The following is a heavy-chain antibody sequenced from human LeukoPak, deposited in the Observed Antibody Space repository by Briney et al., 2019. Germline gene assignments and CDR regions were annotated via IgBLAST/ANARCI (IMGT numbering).Heavy chain of an antibody. CDR3: ALVTAIDY. D-gene: IGHD2-21*02. Sequence: GGSLRLSCAASGFMFSSNWMSWVRLAPGKGLEWVANIKEDGTETYYVDSVKGRFTISRDNSKNTLYLQMNSLRAEDTAVYYCALVTAIDYWGQGTLVTVSS. V-gene: IGHV3-7*03. CDR2: IKEDGTET. J-gene: IGHJ4*02. CDR1: GFMFSSNW.